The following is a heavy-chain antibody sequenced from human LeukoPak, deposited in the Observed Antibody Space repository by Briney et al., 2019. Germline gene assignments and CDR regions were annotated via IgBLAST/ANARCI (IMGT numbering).Heavy chain of an antibody. CDR1: GFTFTDYS. J-gene: IGHJ4*02. Sequence: GGSLRLSCATSGFTFTDYSMNWVRQAPGRGLEWISYIGLGSGFVSYSDSVKGRFTISRDTARNSVDLHMNSLRAEDTAVYFCAREYKWAFDYWGQGALVTVSS. CDR3: AREYKWAFDY. V-gene: IGHV3-21*05. D-gene: IGHD1-20*01. CDR2: IGLGSGFV.